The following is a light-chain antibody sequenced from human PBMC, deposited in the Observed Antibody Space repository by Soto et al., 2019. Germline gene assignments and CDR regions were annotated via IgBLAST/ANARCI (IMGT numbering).Light chain of an antibody. CDR2: GAT. Sequence: VLTQSPGTLSLSPGDRATLSCRSSQRVSGSSLAWYQQKPGQAPRVLFYGATTRATGVPDRFSGNGSGADFTHTISRLEPGDFGVYHCQQYGNSPSFGPGTKLEIK. CDR1: QRVSGSS. V-gene: IGKV3-20*01. CDR3: QQYGNSPS. J-gene: IGKJ2*01.